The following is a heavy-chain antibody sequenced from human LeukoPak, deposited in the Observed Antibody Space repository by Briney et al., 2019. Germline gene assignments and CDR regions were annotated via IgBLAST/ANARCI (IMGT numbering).Heavy chain of an antibody. CDR1: GFTFSSYE. CDR2: ISSSGSTI. D-gene: IGHD2-15*01. CDR3: ARVFGGSDAFDI. J-gene: IGHJ3*02. V-gene: IGHV3-48*03. Sequence: GGSLRLSCAASGFTFSSYEMNWVRQAPGKGLEWVSYISSSGSTIYYADSVKGRFTISRDNAKNSLYLQMNSLRAEDTAVYYCARVFGGSDAFDIWGQGTMVTVSS.